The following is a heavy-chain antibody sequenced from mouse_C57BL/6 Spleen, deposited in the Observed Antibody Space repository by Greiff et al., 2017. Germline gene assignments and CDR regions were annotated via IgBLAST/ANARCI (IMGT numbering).Heavy chain of an antibody. Sequence: VKLQQPGAELVKPGASVKMTCKASGYTFTSYWITWVKQRPGQGLEWIGDIYPGSGSTNYNEKFKSKATLTVDTSSSTAYMQLSSLTSEDSAVYYCAREGYYAMDYWGQGTSVTVSS. CDR1: GYTFTSYW. CDR2: IYPGSGST. CDR3: AREGYYAMDY. J-gene: IGHJ4*01. V-gene: IGHV1-55*01.